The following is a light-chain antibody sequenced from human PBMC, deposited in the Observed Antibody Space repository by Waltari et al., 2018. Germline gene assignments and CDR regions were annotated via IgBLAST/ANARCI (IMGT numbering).Light chain of an antibody. Sequence: EIVLTQSPGTLSLSQGERATPPCRASQSVGKSLAWYQQRPGQAPRLLISDASTRATGTPGRFSGSGFGTDFSLAISSLEPEDFAVYFCQHYVNLPVTFGQGTKVEI. CDR1: QSVGKS. J-gene: IGKJ1*01. V-gene: IGKV3-20*01. CDR3: QHYVNLPVT. CDR2: DAS.